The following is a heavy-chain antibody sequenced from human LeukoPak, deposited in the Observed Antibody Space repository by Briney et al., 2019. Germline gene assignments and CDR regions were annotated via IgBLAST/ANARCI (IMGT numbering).Heavy chain of an antibody. CDR1: GGSISSYY. Sequence: SETLSLTCTVSGGSISSYYWSWIRQPPGKGLEWIGYIYYSGSTNYNPSLKSRVTISVDTSKNQFSLKLSSVTAADTAVYYCARVTAPHSSWPPSGPLDYWGQGTLVTVSS. V-gene: IGHV4-59*01. CDR2: IYYSGST. CDR3: ARVTAPHSSWPPSGPLDY. J-gene: IGHJ4*02. D-gene: IGHD2-2*01.